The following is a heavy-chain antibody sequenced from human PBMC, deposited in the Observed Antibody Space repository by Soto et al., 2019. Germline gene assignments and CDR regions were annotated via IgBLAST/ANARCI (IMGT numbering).Heavy chain of an antibody. CDR3: AHAYGGRSLY. D-gene: IGHD1-26*01. J-gene: IGHJ4*02. CDR1: GFSLTTDRVG. V-gene: IGHV2-5*02. Sequence: QITLKESGPTLVKPTQTLTLTCTFSGFSLTTDRVGVGWIRQPPGEALEWLAVISWDDSKTSRPSLESRLTITKDTSKNQVALTRTNMGSLDTATYYCAHAYGGRSLYWCQGTLVTVSS. CDR2: ISWDDSK.